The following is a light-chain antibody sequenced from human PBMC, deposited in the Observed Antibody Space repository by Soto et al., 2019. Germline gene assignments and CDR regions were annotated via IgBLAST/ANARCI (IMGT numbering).Light chain of an antibody. J-gene: IGLJ2*01. V-gene: IGLV1-40*01. Sequence: QAVVTQPPSVSGAPGQRVTISCTGSSSNIGAGYDVHWYQQLPGTAPKLLIYGNSHRPSGVPDRFSGSKSGTSASLAITGLQAEDEADYYCPSYDSSLSGSVVGGGTKRTVL. CDR1: SSNIGAGYD. CDR3: PSYDSSLSGSV. CDR2: GNS.